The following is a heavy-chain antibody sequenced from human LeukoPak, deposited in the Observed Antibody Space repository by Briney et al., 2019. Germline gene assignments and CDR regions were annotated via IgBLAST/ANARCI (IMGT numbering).Heavy chain of an antibody. V-gene: IGHV3-7*04. CDR1: GFSFSTYW. CDR2: IKGDGSQI. Sequence: GGSLRLSCAASGFSFSTYWMSWVRQAPGKGLEWVAHIKGDGSQIYYVDSTKGRFTISRDNAKNSLDLQMNSLRVEDTAVYYCARVVGIADYWGQGTLVTVSA. J-gene: IGHJ4*02. D-gene: IGHD2-21*01. CDR3: ARVVGIADY.